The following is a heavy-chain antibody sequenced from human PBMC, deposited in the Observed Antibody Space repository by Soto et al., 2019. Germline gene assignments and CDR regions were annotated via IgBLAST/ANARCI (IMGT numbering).Heavy chain of an antibody. CDR3: ARGDVIDI. J-gene: IGHJ3*02. CDR1: GDSVSSNSAA. Sequence: SQTLSLTCAISGDSVSSNSAAWNWVRQSPSRGLEWLGRTYYRSKWKTDYAVSVRGRITINPDTSKNQFSLQLNSVIPGDTAVYYCARGDVIDIWGRGTMVTVSS. V-gene: IGHV6-1*01. CDR2: TYYRSKWKT.